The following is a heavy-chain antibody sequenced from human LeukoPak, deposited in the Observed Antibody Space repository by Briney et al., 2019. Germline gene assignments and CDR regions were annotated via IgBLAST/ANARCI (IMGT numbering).Heavy chain of an antibody. V-gene: IGHV1-2*02. D-gene: IGHD3-3*01. J-gene: IGHJ5*02. CDR1: GYTFTGYY. Sequence: RGASVKVSCKASGYTFTGYYMHWVRQAPGQGLEWMGWINPNSGGTNYAQKFQGRVTMTRDTSISTAYMELSRLRSDDTAVYYCAREAVYDFWSGYSNWFDPWGQGTLVTVSS. CDR2: INPNSGGT. CDR3: AREAVYDFWSGYSNWFDP.